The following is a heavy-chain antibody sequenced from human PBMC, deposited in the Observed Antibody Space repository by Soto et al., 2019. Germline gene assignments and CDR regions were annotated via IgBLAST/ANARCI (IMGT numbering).Heavy chain of an antibody. D-gene: IGHD2-2*02. V-gene: IGHV1-2*06. CDR3: ARGVVVPAAIEPIHYYFFDY. J-gene: IGHJ4*02. Sequence: GASVKVSCKASGYTFTGYYMHWVRQAPGQGLEWMGRINPNSGDTNYAQKFQGRVTMTRDTSISTAYMELSSLRSDDTAVYYCARGVVVPAAIEPIHYYFFDYWGQGTLVTVSS. CDR1: GYTFTGYY. CDR2: INPNSGDT.